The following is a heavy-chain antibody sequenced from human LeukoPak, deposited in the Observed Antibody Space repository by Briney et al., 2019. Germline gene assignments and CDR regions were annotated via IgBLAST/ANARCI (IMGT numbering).Heavy chain of an antibody. CDR2: IYSGGST. D-gene: IGHD5-18*01. CDR1: GFTVSSNY. Sequence: GGSLRLSCAASGFTVSSNYMSWVRQAPGKGLEWVSVIYSGGSTYYADSVKGRFTISRDNSKNTLYLQMNSLRAEDTAVYYCARGRDTGYSYGYPLDYWGQGTLVTVSS. J-gene: IGHJ4*02. V-gene: IGHV3-53*01. CDR3: ARGRDTGYSYGYPLDY.